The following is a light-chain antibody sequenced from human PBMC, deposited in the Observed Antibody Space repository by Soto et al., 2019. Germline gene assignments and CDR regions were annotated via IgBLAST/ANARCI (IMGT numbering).Light chain of an antibody. CDR2: DAS. CDR3: QQYKAYPLT. Sequence: DIQMTQSPFTLSASVGDRVTITCRASQTISSWLAWYQQIPGKAPKLLIYDASNLESGVPSRFSGSGSGTEFTLTISSLQPEDFAVYYCQQYKAYPLTFGGGTKVDIK. V-gene: IGKV1-5*01. J-gene: IGKJ4*01. CDR1: QTISSW.